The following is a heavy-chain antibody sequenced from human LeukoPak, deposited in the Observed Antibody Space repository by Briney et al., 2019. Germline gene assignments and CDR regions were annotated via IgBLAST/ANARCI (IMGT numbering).Heavy chain of an antibody. CDR2: IYYSGST. V-gene: IGHV4-59*01. Sequence: SETLSLTCTVSGGSISSYYWSWIRQPPGKGLGWIGYIYYSGSTNYNPSLKSRVTISVDTSKNQFSLKLSSVTAADTAVYYCARGGDDFWSGCLYTFDYWGQGTLVTVSS. J-gene: IGHJ4*02. CDR3: ARGGDDFWSGCLYTFDY. CDR1: GGSISSYY. D-gene: IGHD3-3*01.